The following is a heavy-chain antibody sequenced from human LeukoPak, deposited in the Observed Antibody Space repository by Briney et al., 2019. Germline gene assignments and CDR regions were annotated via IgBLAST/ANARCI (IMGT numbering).Heavy chain of an antibody. J-gene: IGHJ6*02. V-gene: IGHV3-23*01. D-gene: IGHD1-26*01. Sequence: GGSLRLSCAASGFTFSSYAMSWVRQTPGKGLEWVSSISDSGDETYYADSVKGRFTISRDNAKNSLYLQMNSLRAEDTAVYYCARGIVGADLYYYYGMDVWGQGTTVTVSS. CDR1: GFTFSSYA. CDR3: ARGIVGADLYYYYGMDV. CDR2: ISDSGDET.